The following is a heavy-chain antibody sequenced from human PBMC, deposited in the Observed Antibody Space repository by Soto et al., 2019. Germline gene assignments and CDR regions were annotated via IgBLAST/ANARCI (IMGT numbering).Heavy chain of an antibody. V-gene: IGHV4-59*01. CDR3: ATSYGNAWYTY. J-gene: IGHJ4*02. CDR1: GGSISSYY. CDR2: IYYSGST. D-gene: IGHD6-13*01. Sequence: SETLSLTCTVSGGSISSYYWSWIRQPPGKGLKWIGYIYYSGSTNYNPSLKSRVTISVDTSKNQFSLKLSFVTAADTAVYYCATSYGNAWYTYCGQGTQVP.